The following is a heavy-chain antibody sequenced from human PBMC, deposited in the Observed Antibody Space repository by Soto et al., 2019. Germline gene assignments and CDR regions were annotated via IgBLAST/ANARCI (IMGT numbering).Heavy chain of an antibody. J-gene: IGHJ4*02. D-gene: IGHD1-26*01. CDR1: GGSIRSTNW. Sequence: QVQLQESGPGLVKPSGTLSLTCVVSGGSIRSTNWWSWVRQPPGKGLEWIGEIYHSGSTHYNPSLNSRVTISVDEYKNQFSLRLNSVTAADTAVFYCARVYSGSYSDSWGQGTLVTVSS. CDR3: ARVYSGSYSDS. CDR2: IYHSGST. V-gene: IGHV4-4*02.